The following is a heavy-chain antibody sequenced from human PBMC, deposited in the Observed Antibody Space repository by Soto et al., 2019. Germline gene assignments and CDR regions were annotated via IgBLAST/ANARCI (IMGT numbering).Heavy chain of an antibody. V-gene: IGHV1-69*13. CDR1: GGTFSSYA. CDR2: IIPIFATA. CDR3: AQCLLGVNYYYGMDV. Sequence: SVKVSCKASGGTFSSYASNWVRQAPGQGLEWMGGIIPIFATADYAQKFQGRVTITADESTSTAYMELSSLRSEDTAVYYCAQCLLGVNYYYGMDVWGQGTTLTVSS. D-gene: IGHD3-16*01. J-gene: IGHJ6*02.